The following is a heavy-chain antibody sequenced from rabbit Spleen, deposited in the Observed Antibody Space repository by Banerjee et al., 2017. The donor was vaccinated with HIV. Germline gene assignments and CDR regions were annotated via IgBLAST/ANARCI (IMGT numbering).Heavy chain of an antibody. CDR3: VREVAGKFNL. D-gene: IGHD4-1*01. CDR1: EFTISSGYY. V-gene: IGHV1S7*01. Sequence: QLVESGGGLVQPEGSLTLTCKASEFTISSGYYMCWVRQAPGKGLEWIGYIDPVFGSTDYASWVNGRFTISSHNAQNTLYLQLNSLTAADTATYFCVREVAGKFNLWGQGTLVTVS. CDR2: IDPVFGST. J-gene: IGHJ4*01.